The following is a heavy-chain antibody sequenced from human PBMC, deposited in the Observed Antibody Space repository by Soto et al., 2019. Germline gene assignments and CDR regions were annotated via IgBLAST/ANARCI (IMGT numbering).Heavy chain of an antibody. CDR3: ARDLGRLTIYRTWFDP. CDR1: GYTFTSYG. CDR2: ISAYNGNT. V-gene: IGHV1-18*01. D-gene: IGHD3-9*01. Sequence: ASVKVSCKASGYTFTSYGISWVRQAPGQGLEWMGWISAYNGNTNYAQRLQGRVTMTTDTSTSTAYMELRSLRSDDTAVYYGARDLGRLTIYRTWFDPWGQGTLVTVSS. J-gene: IGHJ5*02.